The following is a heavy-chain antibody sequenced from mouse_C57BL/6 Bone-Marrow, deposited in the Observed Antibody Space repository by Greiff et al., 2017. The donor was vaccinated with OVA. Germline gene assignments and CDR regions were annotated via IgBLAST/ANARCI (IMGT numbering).Heavy chain of an antibody. CDR2: IDPSDSYT. CDR3: AREGYYASFAY. V-gene: IGHV1-69*01. Sequence: QVQLQQPGAELVMPGASVKLSCKASGYTFTSYWMHWVKQRPGQGLAWIGEIDPSDSYTNYNQKFKGKSTLTVDKSSSTAYMQLSSLTSEDSAVYYCAREGYYASFAYWGQGTLVTVSA. J-gene: IGHJ3*01. D-gene: IGHD1-1*01. CDR1: GYTFTSYW.